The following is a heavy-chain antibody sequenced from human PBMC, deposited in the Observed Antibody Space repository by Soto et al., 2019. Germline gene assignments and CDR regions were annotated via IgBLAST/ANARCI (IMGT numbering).Heavy chain of an antibody. D-gene: IGHD3-10*01. J-gene: IGHJ4*02. CDR3: ARTMRITMVRGVWGRTTYFDY. CDR2: IFSNDEK. CDR1: GFSLSNARMG. V-gene: IGHV2-26*01. Sequence: QVTLKESGPVLVKPTETLTLTCTVSGFSLSNARMGVSWIRQPPGKALEWLAHIFSNDEKSYSTSLKSRLTISKDTSKSQVVLTMTNMDPVDTATYYCARTMRITMVRGVWGRTTYFDYWGQGTLVTVSS.